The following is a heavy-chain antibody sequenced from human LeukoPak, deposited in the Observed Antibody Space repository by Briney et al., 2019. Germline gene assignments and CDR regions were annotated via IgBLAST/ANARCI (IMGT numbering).Heavy chain of an antibody. D-gene: IGHD2-15*01. Sequence: GGSLRLSCIGTGFTFSSDAMGWVRQAPGKGLEWVSGISGSGCSTYYADSVKGRFTISRDNSKNTLYLQMNSLRVEDTAVYYCAKDRGRTWVQVANWGQGTLVSVSS. CDR3: AKDRGRTWVQVAN. CDR1: GFTFSSDA. V-gene: IGHV3-23*01. CDR2: ISGSGCST. J-gene: IGHJ4*02.